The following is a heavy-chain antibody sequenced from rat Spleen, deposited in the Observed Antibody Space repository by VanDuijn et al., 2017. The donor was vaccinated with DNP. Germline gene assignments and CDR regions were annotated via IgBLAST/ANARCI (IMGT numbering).Heavy chain of an antibody. CDR3: ASTLVNYDTYGYYAMDA. Sequence: QVQLKESGPGLVQPSQTLSLTCTVSGFSLTSYHVHWVRQPPGKGLEWMGVIWNTGGSRYNSALKSRLSISKDTSKSQVFLKMNSLPTEDTATYYCASTLVNYDTYGYYAMDAWGQGTSVTVSS. V-gene: IGHV2-41*01. D-gene: IGHD1-11*01. J-gene: IGHJ4*01. CDR1: GFSLTSYH. CDR2: IWNTGGS.